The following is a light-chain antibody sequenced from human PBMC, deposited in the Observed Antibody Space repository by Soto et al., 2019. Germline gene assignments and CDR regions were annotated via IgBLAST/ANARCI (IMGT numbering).Light chain of an antibody. J-gene: IGKJ5*01. CDR2: TAS. CDR1: QDISSW. CDR3: QQANTFPIT. Sequence: DIRMTQSPSSVSASVGDRVTITCRPSQDISSWLAWYQQKPGKAPNLLIYTASSLQSGVPSRFSGSGSGTDFTLTISSLQPEDFATYYCQQANTFPITFGQGTRLEIK. V-gene: IGKV1-12*01.